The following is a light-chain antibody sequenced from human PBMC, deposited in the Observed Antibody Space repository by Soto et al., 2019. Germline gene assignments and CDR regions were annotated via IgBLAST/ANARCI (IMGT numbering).Light chain of an antibody. J-gene: IGLJ2*01. CDR1: SSNIGTNT. CDR2: SNN. Sequence: QSVLTQPPSASGTPGQRATISRSGSSSNIGTNTVNWYQQLPGSAPKFLIYSNNQRPSGVPDRFSGSKSGTSASLAISGLRPDGEAEYCCAAWDGSLNGVLFGGGTKLTVL. V-gene: IGLV1-44*01. CDR3: AAWDGSLNGVL.